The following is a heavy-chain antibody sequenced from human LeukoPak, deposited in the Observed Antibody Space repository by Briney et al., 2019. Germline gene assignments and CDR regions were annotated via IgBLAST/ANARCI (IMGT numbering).Heavy chain of an antibody. D-gene: IGHD1-26*01. CDR2: INPNSGAT. CDR1: GYTFTGYY. CDR3: ARVRLGELLEDY. Sequence: ASVKVSCKASGYTFTGYYMHWVRQAPGQGLEWMGWINPNSGATNYAQKFQGRVTMTRDTSISTAYMELSRLRSDDTAVYYCARVRLGELLEDYWGQGILVPVSS. J-gene: IGHJ4*02. V-gene: IGHV1-2*02.